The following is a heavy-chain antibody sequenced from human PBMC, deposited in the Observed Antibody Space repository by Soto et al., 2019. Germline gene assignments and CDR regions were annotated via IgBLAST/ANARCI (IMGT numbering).Heavy chain of an antibody. Sequence: SETLSLTCTVSGGSISSSSYYWGWIRQPPGKGLEWIGSIYYSGSTYYNPSLKSRVTISVDTSKNQFSLKLSSVTAVDTAVYYCARREIKGSIDYWGQGTLVTVSS. CDR2: IYYSGST. V-gene: IGHV4-39*01. D-gene: IGHD1-26*01. CDR3: ARREIKGSIDY. CDR1: GGSISSSSYY. J-gene: IGHJ4*02.